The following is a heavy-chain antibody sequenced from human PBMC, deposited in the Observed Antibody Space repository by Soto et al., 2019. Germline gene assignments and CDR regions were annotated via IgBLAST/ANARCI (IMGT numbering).Heavy chain of an antibody. Sequence: EVQLVESGGGLVQPGGSLRLSCEASGFTFRNYDMHWVRQGTGKGLEWVSGISAAGDPDYADSVEGRFTISRENAQNSFSLQMNSLRVGDTAVYYCARTDRGFYGLDVWGQGTTVIVSS. V-gene: IGHV3-13*05. CDR2: ISAAGDP. J-gene: IGHJ6*02. CDR3: ARTDRGFYGLDV. CDR1: GFTFRNYD.